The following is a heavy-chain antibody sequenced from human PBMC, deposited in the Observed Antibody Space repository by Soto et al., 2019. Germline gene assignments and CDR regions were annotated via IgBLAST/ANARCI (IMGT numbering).Heavy chain of an antibody. Sequence: SETLSLTCTDSGGSISSGGYYWSWVRQNPRKGLEWIGNIYYSGNTYYNPSLKSRLTISVDTSKNQFSLNLSSVTAADTAVYYCARDRLMATAGTARHYFGLDVWGQGTTVTVSS. J-gene: IGHJ6*02. CDR3: ARDRLMATAGTARHYFGLDV. CDR2: IYYSGNT. D-gene: IGHD5-18*01. V-gene: IGHV4-31*03. CDR1: GGSISSGGYY.